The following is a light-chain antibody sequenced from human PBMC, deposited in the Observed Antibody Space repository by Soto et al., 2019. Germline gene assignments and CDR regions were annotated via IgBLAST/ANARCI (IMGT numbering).Light chain of an antibody. V-gene: IGKV3-20*01. CDR2: HAS. Sequence: EIVLTQSPGTLSLSPGERATLSCRASQSVSNSYLAWYQQKPGQAPRLLIYHASSRATGIPDRFSGSGSGTDFTLTISRLEPEDLAVYYCQQYGSSPDTFGQGTKLEIK. CDR1: QSVSNSY. CDR3: QQYGSSPDT. J-gene: IGKJ2*01.